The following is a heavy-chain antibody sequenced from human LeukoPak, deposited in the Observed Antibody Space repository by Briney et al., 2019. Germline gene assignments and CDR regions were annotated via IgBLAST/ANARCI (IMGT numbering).Heavy chain of an antibody. CDR2: ISMFSRTI. Sequence: GGSLRLSCAASGFTFSSYEMNWVRQAPGKGLEWVSYISMFSRTIEYADSVKGRFTISRDDAKSSLYLQMNSLRAEDTAVYYCAKDLYSSGYSVFDYWGQGTLVTVSS. CDR3: AKDLYSSGYSVFDY. D-gene: IGHD3-22*01. V-gene: IGHV3-48*03. CDR1: GFTFSSYE. J-gene: IGHJ4*02.